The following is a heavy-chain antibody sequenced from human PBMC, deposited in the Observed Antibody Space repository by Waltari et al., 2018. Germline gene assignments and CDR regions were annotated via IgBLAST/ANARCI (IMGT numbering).Heavy chain of an antibody. D-gene: IGHD3-3*01. CDR1: GFTFSSYW. CDR3: ARWGSGYYKGNYYYGMDV. J-gene: IGHJ6*02. V-gene: IGHV3-7*01. CDR2: IKQDGSEK. Sequence: EVQLVESGGGLVQPGGSLRLSCAASGFTFSSYWMSWVRQAPGKGLEWVANIKQDGSEKYYVDSVKGRFTISRDNAKNSLYLQMNSLRAEDTAVYYCARWGSGYYKGNYYYGMDVWGQGTTVTVSS.